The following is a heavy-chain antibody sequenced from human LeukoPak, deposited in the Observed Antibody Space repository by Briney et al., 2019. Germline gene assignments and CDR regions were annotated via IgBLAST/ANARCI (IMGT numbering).Heavy chain of an antibody. CDR3: ARDPVAVAGRVNWFDP. D-gene: IGHD6-19*01. CDR2: ISAYNGNT. J-gene: IGHJ5*02. CDR1: GYTFTSYG. Sequence: ASVKVSCKASGYTFTSYGISWVRQAPGQGLEWMGWISAYNGNTNYAQKLQGRVTMTTDTSTSTAYMELRSLRSDATAVYYCARDPVAVAGRVNWFDPWGQGTLVTVSS. V-gene: IGHV1-18*01.